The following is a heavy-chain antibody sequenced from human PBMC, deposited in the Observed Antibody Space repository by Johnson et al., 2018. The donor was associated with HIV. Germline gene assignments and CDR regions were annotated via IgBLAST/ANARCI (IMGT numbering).Heavy chain of an antibody. CDR3: ATDRTNDFWTGMLHGFDN. J-gene: IGHJ3*02. Sequence: QVQLVESGGGVVQPGGSLRLSCLASGFSISDSAIHWVRQAPGKGLESVAVISKDGDNEYYADSVKGRFTVSRDHSKNTLNLQMNSLRPEDTGVYYCATDRTNDFWTGMLHGFDNWGQGTMGTVSS. D-gene: IGHD3-3*01. V-gene: IGHV3-30-3*01. CDR1: GFSISDSA. CDR2: ISKDGDNE.